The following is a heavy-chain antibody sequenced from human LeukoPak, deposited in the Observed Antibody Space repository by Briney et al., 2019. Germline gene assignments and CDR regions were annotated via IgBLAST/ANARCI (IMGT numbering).Heavy chain of an antibody. CDR1: GGSFSGYY. V-gene: IGHV4-34*01. Sequence: PSETLSLTCAVYGGSFSGYYWSWIRQPPGKGLEWIGEINHSGSTNYNPSLKSRVTISVDTSKNQFSLELSSVTAADTAVYYCARGSGIMARCGMDVWGQGTTVTVSS. CDR3: ARGSGIMARCGMDV. J-gene: IGHJ6*02. D-gene: IGHD6-13*01. CDR2: INHSGST.